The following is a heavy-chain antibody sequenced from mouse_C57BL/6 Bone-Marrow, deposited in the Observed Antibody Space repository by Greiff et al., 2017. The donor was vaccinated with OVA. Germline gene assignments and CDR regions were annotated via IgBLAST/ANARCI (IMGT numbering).Heavy chain of an antibody. CDR1: GFTFSSYA. D-gene: IGHD1-1*01. J-gene: IGHJ3*01. CDR3: AREWYGSSIAY. V-gene: IGHV5-4*01. Sequence: EVQGVESGGGLVKPGGSLKLSCAASGFTFSSYAMSWVRQTPEKRLEWVATISDGGSYTYYPDNVKGRFTISRDNAKNNLYLQMSHLKSEDTAMYYCAREWYGSSIAYWGQGTLVTVSA. CDR2: ISDGGSYT.